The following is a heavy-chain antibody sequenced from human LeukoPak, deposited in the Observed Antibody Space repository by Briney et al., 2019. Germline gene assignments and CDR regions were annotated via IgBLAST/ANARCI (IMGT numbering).Heavy chain of an antibody. CDR1: GFTFSTYG. CDR2: MSGRGGST. Sequence: GGSLRLSCAASGFTFSTYGMSWVRQAPGKGLEWVSGMSGRGGSTYYADSVKGRFTISRDNSKNTLYLQMNSLRAEDTAVYYCAKDSYYDYVWGSYRYTNQLDYWGQGTLVTVSS. J-gene: IGHJ4*02. D-gene: IGHD3-16*02. CDR3: AKDSYYDYVWGSYRYTNQLDY. V-gene: IGHV3-23*01.